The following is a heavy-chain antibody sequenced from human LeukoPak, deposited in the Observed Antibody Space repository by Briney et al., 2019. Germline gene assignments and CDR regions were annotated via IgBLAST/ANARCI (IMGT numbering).Heavy chain of an antibody. D-gene: IGHD3-10*01. Sequence: SETLSLTCTVSGGSISSYYWSWIRQSPGKGLEWIGYIYYSGRTNYNPSLKSRVTISVDTSKNQFSLKLSSVTAADTAVYYCARRLHGSGSYSFWGQGTLVTVSS. V-gene: IGHV4-59*08. J-gene: IGHJ4*02. CDR1: GGSISSYY. CDR3: ARRLHGSGSYSF. CDR2: IYYSGRT.